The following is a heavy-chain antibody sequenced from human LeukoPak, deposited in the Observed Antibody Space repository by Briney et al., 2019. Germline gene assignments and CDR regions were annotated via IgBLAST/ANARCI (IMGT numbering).Heavy chain of an antibody. CDR2: IYYSRST. V-gene: IGHV4-59*08. Sequence: PSETLSLTCIVSAGSTRGYYWSWIRQPSGKGLEWIGYIYYSRSTKYNPSLKSRVTISVDTSERQFSLKLSSVTAADTAAYYRARHMTVTYDAFDIWGQGTMVTVSS. J-gene: IGHJ3*02. D-gene: IGHD3-22*01. CDR1: AGSTRGYY. CDR3: ARHMTVTYDAFDI.